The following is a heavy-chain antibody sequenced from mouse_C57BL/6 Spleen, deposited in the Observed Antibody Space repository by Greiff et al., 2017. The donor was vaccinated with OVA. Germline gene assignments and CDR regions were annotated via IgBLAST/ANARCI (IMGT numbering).Heavy chain of an antibody. CDR2: IYPGDGDT. CDR3: ARTHDGYGDY. Sequence: VQRVESGPELVKPGASVKISCKASGYAFSSSWMNWVKQRPGKGLEWIGRIYPGDGDTNYNGKFKGKATLTADKSSSTAYMQLSSLTSEDSAVYFCARTHDGYGDYWGQGTTLTVSS. D-gene: IGHD2-3*01. V-gene: IGHV1-82*01. CDR1: GYAFSSSW. J-gene: IGHJ2*01.